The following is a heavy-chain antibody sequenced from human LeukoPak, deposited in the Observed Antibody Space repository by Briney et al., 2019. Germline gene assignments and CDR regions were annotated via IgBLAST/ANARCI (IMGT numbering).Heavy chain of an antibody. Sequence: SETLSLTCAVYGGSFSGYYWSWIRQPPGKGLECIGEINHSVSTNYNPSLKTRVTISVDTSKNQFSLKLSSVTAADTAVYYCARGLRYYYYYYVDVWGQGTTVTVSS. CDR3: ARGLRYYYYYYVDV. CDR2: INHSVST. CDR1: GGSFSGYY. D-gene: IGHD4-17*01. J-gene: IGHJ6*03. V-gene: IGHV4-34*01.